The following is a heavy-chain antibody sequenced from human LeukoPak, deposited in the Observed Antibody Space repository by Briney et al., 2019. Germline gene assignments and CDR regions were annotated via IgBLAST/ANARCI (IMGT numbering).Heavy chain of an antibody. D-gene: IGHD3-9*01. CDR2: INPNSGGT. V-gene: IGHV1-2*02. CDR1: GYTFTGYY. J-gene: IGHJ6*02. CDR3: ARFMSEPLRYFDWLTYYYYYGMDV. Sequence: ASVKVSCKASGYTFTGYYMHWVRQAPGQGLAWLGWINPNSGGTNYAQKFQGRVTMTRDTSISTAYMELSRLRSDDTAVYYCARFMSEPLRYFDWLTYYYYYGMDVWGQGTTVTVSS.